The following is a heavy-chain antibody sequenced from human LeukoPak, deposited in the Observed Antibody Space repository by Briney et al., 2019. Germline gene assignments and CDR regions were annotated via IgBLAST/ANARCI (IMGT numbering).Heavy chain of an antibody. CDR2: ISGSGDST. Sequence: PGGSLRLSCPVSGFTFSSYAMNWVRQAPGKGLEWVSGISGSGDSTYYADSVKGRFSISRDSSKNTLCLQMNSLRIEDTAVYYCAKVSPWFGELDYWGQGTLVTVSS. D-gene: IGHD3-10*01. CDR1: GFTFSSYA. V-gene: IGHV3-23*01. J-gene: IGHJ4*02. CDR3: AKVSPWFGELDY.